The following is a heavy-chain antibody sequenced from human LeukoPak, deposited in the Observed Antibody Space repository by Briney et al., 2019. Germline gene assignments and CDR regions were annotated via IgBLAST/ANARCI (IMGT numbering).Heavy chain of an antibody. V-gene: IGHV3-21*01. CDR1: GFTFSSYS. CDR3: TTGESGIVTTIRIEPDAFDI. CDR2: ISTSSSYI. Sequence: GGSLRLSCAASGFTFSSYSMNWVRQAPGKGLEWVSSISTSSSYIYSADSVKGRFTISRDNAKNSLYLQMNSLRAEDTAVYYCTTGESGIVTTIRIEPDAFDIWGQGTMVTVSS. D-gene: IGHD5-12*01. J-gene: IGHJ3*02.